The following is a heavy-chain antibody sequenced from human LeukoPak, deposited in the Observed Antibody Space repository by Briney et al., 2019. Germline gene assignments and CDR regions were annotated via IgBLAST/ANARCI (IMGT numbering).Heavy chain of an antibody. CDR3: ARRELPYYYYYGMDV. J-gene: IGHJ6*02. CDR1: GDIFNSYS. Sequence: VASVKVSCKASGDIFNSYSVSWVRQATGQGLEWMGWMNPNSGNTGYAQKFQGRVTMTRNTSISTAYMELSGLRSEDTAVYYCARRELPYYYYYGMDVWGQGTTVTVSS. V-gene: IGHV1-8*02. CDR2: MNPNSGNT. D-gene: IGHD1-7*01.